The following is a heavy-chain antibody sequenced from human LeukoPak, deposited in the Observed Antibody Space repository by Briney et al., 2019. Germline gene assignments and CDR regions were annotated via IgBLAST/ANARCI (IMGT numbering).Heavy chain of an antibody. Sequence: PGGSLRLSCAASGFTFSSYAMHWVRQAPGKGLEWVAVISYDGSNKYYADSVKGRFTISRDNSKNTLYLQMNSLRAEDTAVYYCASLSAYSSSWERYYYYGMDVWGQGTTVTVSS. D-gene: IGHD6-13*01. J-gene: IGHJ6*02. CDR1: GFTFSSYA. CDR2: ISYDGSNK. V-gene: IGHV3-30-3*01. CDR3: ASLSAYSSSWERYYYYGMDV.